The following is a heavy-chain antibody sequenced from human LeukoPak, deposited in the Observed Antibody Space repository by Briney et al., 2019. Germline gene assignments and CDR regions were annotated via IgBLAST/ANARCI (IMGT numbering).Heavy chain of an antibody. CDR1: GYTFTSYG. CDR2: IGAYNGNT. CDR3: ARCGSNIAAADTGWFDP. V-gene: IGHV1-18*01. D-gene: IGHD6-13*01. Sequence: GASVKVSCKASGYTFTSYGISWVRQAPGQGLEWMGWIGAYNGNTNYAQKLQGRVTMTTDTSTSTAYMELRSLRSDDTAVYYCARCGSNIAAADTGWFDPWGQGTLVTVSS. J-gene: IGHJ5*02.